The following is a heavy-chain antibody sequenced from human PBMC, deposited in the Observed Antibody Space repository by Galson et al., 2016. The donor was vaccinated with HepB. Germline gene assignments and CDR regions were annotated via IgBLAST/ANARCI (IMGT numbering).Heavy chain of an antibody. D-gene: IGHD1-7*01. CDR1: GFPLSSYW. CDR2: INSDGSST. CDR3: ARDGGITGTTDWFDP. Sequence: SLRLSCAASGFPLSSYWMQWVRQTPGKGLVWVSRINSDGSSTSYADSVKGRFTISRDNAKNTLYLQMNSLRAEDTAVYYCARDGGITGTTDWFDPWGQGTLVTVSS. J-gene: IGHJ5*02. V-gene: IGHV3-74*01.